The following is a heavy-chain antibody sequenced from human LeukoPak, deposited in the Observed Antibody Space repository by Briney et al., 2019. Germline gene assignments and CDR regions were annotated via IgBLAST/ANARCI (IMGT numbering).Heavy chain of an antibody. V-gene: IGHV3-9*01. J-gene: IGHJ4*02. Sequence: GGSLRLSCAASGFTFDDYAMHWVRQAPGKGLEWVSGISWNSGSIGYADSVKGRFTISRDNAKNSLYLQMNSLRAEDTALYYCAKDMGPSCIAAAGFDYWSQGTLVTVSA. CDR1: GFTFDDYA. CDR2: ISWNSGSI. D-gene: IGHD6-13*01. CDR3: AKDMGPSCIAAAGFDY.